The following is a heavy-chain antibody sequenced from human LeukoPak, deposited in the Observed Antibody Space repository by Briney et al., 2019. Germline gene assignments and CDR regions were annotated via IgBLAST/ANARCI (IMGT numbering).Heavy chain of an antibody. CDR2: ISGSGDST. CDR1: GFTFSSYA. V-gene: IGHV3-23*01. CDR3: AKTWGSSAWQPLDY. J-gene: IGHJ4*02. D-gene: IGHD6-19*01. Sequence: GGSLRLPCAASGFTFSSYAMSWVRQAPGKGLEWVSAISGSGDSTYYADSVKGRFTISRDNSKNTLYLQMNSLRAEDTAVYYCAKTWGSSAWQPLDYWGQGTLVTVSS.